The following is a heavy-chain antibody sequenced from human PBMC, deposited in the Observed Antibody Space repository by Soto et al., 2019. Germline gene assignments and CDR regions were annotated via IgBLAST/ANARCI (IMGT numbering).Heavy chain of an antibody. J-gene: IGHJ4*02. Sequence: SGPTLVNPTQTLTLTCTVSGFSLSTRGKTLGWIRQPPGEAPEWLALGEQYSPSLQSRLTFTKETSKNQVVLTMTDMDPVDTATYYCTLRDDSSRGPIYWGQGIMVTVYS. D-gene: IGHD3-22*01. CDR2: GE. V-gene: IGHV2-5*01. CDR3: TLRDDSSRGPIY. CDR1: GFSLSTRGKT.